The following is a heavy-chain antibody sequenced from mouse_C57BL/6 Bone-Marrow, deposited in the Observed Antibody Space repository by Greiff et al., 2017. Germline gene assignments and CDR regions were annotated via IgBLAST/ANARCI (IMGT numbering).Heavy chain of an antibody. D-gene: IGHD2-5*01. Sequence: VHVKQSGPELVKPGASVKISCKASGYSFTDYNMNWVKQSNGKSLEWIGVINPNYGTTSYNQKFKGKATLTVDQSSITAYMQLNSLTSEDSAVYYCARGIYSNYENFDYWGQGTTLTVSS. J-gene: IGHJ2*01. CDR2: INPNYGTT. CDR3: ARGIYSNYENFDY. V-gene: IGHV1-39*01. CDR1: GYSFTDYN.